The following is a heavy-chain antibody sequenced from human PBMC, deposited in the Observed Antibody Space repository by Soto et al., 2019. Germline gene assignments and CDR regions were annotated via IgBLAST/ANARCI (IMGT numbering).Heavy chain of an antibody. Sequence: WGSLRLSCAASGFSFSSYAMDWVRQAPGKGLEWVSGTSGSGGTTYYADSVKGRSTISRDNSKNTLYLQMNSLRAEDTAVYYCAKDRSSYPSILDVWGQGTTVTVSS. J-gene: IGHJ6*02. CDR3: AKDRSSYPSILDV. V-gene: IGHV3-23*01. D-gene: IGHD5-18*01. CDR2: TSGSGGTT. CDR1: GFSFSSYA.